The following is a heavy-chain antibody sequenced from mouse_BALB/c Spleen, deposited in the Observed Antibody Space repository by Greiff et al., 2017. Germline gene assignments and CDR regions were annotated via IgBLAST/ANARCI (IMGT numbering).Heavy chain of an antibody. CDR2: ISSGSSTI. D-gene: IGHD2-3*01. Sequence: EVKLVESGGGLVQPGGSRKLSCAASGFTFSSFGMYWVRQAPEKGLEWVAYISSGSSTICYADTVTGRFTISRDNPKNTLLLQLTSLRSEDTAMYYCARARDGYYFYAMDAWGEGTSVTVSS. CDR1: GFTFSSFG. V-gene: IGHV5-17*02. J-gene: IGHJ4*01. CDR3: ARARDGYYFYAMDA.